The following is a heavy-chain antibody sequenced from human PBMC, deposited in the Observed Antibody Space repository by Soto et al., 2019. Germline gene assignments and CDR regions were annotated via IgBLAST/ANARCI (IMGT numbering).Heavy chain of an antibody. CDR2: FDPEDGET. J-gene: IGHJ4*02. V-gene: IGHV1-24*01. CDR1: GYTLTELS. D-gene: IGHD3-10*01. CDR3: ATDQVYYYGSGGYYRAGGYFDY. Sequence: GASVKVSCKVSGYTLTELSMHWVRQAPGKGLEWMGGFDPEDGETIYAQKFQGRVTMTEDTSTDTAYMELSSLRSEDTAVYYCATDQVYYYGSGGYYRAGGYFDYWGQGTLVTVSS.